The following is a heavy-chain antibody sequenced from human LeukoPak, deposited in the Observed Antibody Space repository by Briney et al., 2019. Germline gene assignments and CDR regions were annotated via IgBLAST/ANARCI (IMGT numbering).Heavy chain of an antibody. J-gene: IGHJ4*02. V-gene: IGHV3-23*01. D-gene: IGHD6-13*01. CDR3: AKDRHPGGYSSSWYSFGTGFDY. CDR2: ISGSGGST. Sequence: GGSLRLSCAASGFTFSSYAMSWVRQAPGKGLEWVSAISGSGGSTYYADSVKGRFTISRDNSKNTLCLQMNSLRAEDTAVYYCAKDRHPGGYSSSWYSFGTGFDYWGQGTLVTVSS. CDR1: GFTFSSYA.